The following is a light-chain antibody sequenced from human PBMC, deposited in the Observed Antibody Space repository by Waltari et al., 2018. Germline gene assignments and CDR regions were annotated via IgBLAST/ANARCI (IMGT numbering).Light chain of an antibody. Sequence: QSALTQPPSASGSPGQSITLHRPGLSPDVAGYDPVFRYQQHPGKAPKLLIYEVTNRPSGVPDRFSGSKSDNTASLAVSGLQAEDEADYYCSSYAGGSSLMFGGGTKLTVL. CDR1: SPDVAGYDP. CDR2: EVT. V-gene: IGLV2-8*01. J-gene: IGLJ3*02. CDR3: SSYAGGSSLM.